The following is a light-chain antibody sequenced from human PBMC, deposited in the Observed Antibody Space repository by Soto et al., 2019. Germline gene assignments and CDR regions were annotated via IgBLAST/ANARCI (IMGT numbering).Light chain of an antibody. J-gene: IGKJ1*01. V-gene: IGKV3-15*01. CDR2: GAS. CDR3: LQYNNWPPWT. Sequence: EIVMTQSPDTLSVSPEERATLSCRASQSVNSNLAWYQQKPGQAPGLLIYGASTRATGVPARFSGSGAGTAFTLTISSLQSEDFAVYYCLQYNNWPPWTFGQGTKVEI. CDR1: QSVNSN.